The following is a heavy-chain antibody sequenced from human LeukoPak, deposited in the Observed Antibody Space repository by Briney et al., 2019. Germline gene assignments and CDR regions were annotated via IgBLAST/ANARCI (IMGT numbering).Heavy chain of an antibody. D-gene: IGHD1-26*01. CDR3: ARHSISYSGTYFDP. V-gene: IGHV4-59*08. CDR1: GGSISSYY. CDR2: IYYSGST. Sequence: SETLSLTCTVSGGSISSYYWSWIRQPPGKGLEWIGYIYYSGSTNYNPSLKSRVTISVDTSKNQFSLKLSSVTAADTAVYFCARHSISYSGTYFDPWGQGTLVTVSS. J-gene: IGHJ5*02.